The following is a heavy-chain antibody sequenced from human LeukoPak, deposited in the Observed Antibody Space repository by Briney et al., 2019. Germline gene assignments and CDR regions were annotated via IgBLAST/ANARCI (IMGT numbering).Heavy chain of an antibody. CDR2: INPNSGGT. Sequence: ASVKVSCKASGYTFSNYSIHWVRQAPGQELEWMGWINPNSGGTNYAQKFQGRVTMTRDTSISTAYMELSRLRSDDTAVYYCANQQPPNDEFDYWGQGTLVSVSS. D-gene: IGHD1-1*01. J-gene: IGHJ4*02. CDR3: ANQQPPNDEFDY. CDR1: GYTFSNYS. V-gene: IGHV1-2*02.